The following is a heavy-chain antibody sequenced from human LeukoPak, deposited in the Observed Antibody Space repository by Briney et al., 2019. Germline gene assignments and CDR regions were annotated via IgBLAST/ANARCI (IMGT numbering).Heavy chain of an antibody. CDR2: ISYNGGSI. CDR3: ARRALHAGGYRGYHFDY. CDR1: GFTLSAFS. D-gene: IGHD5-12*01. Sequence: GGSLRLSCATAGFTLSAFSMYWVRQAPGKGLEYVAGISYNGGSIEYSNSVKGRFTISRDESKNTLSLQMGSLRADDMAVYYCARRALHAGGYRGYHFDYWGQGTLVTVSS. V-gene: IGHV3-64*01. J-gene: IGHJ4*02.